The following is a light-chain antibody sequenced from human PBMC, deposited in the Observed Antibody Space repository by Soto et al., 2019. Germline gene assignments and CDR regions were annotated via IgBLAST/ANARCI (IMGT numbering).Light chain of an antibody. J-gene: IGLJ3*02. CDR3: FSYVGSSTWV. Sequence: QSALTQPASLSGSPGQSITISCTGTRSDIGSYNSIAWYQQHPGKAPRVVIFGVTKRPSGISDRFSGSKSGYTASLTISGLQAEDEADYFCFSYVGSSTWVFGGGTQLTVL. CDR2: GVT. V-gene: IGLV2-23*02. CDR1: RSDIGSYNS.